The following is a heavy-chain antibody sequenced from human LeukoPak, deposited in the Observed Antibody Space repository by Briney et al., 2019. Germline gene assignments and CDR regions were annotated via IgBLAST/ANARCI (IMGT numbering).Heavy chain of an antibody. J-gene: IGHJ4*02. V-gene: IGHV3-21*01. CDR1: GFTFSSYS. CDR3: ARDGSSWYKICIRYYDSSGYHDY. Sequence: PGGSLRLSCAASGFTFSSYSMNWVLQAPGKGLEWVSSISSSSSYIYYADSVKGRFTISRDNAKNSLYLQMNSLRAEDTAVYYCARDGSSWYKICIRYYDSSGYHDYWGQGTLVTVSS. CDR2: ISSSSSYI. D-gene: IGHD3-22*01.